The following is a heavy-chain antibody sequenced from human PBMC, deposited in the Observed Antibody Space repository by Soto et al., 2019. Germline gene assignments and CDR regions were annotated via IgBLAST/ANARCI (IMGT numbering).Heavy chain of an antibody. CDR3: ARDRVGYCSGGSCPDY. J-gene: IGHJ4*02. V-gene: IGHV3-11*05. Sequence: QVQLVESGGGLVKPGGSLRLSCAASGFTFSDYYMSWIRQAPGKGLEWVSYISTSSSYTNYADSVKGRFTISRDNAKTSLDLQLNSLRAEDTAVYYCARDRVGYCSGGSCPDYWGQGTLVTVSS. CDR1: GFTFSDYY. D-gene: IGHD2-15*01. CDR2: ISTSSSYT.